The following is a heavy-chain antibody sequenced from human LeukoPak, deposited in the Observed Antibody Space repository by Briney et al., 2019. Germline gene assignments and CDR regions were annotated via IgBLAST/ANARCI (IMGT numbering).Heavy chain of an antibody. V-gene: IGHV3-7*01. J-gene: IGHJ4*02. CDR3: AKDRGVDDYYFDY. Sequence: GGSLRLSCAASGFTFSSYWMSWVRQAPGKGLEWVANIKQDGSEKYYVDSVKGRFTISRDNSKNTLYLQMNSLRAEDTAVYYCAKDRGVDDYYFDYWGQGTLVTVSS. D-gene: IGHD3-3*01. CDR2: IKQDGSEK. CDR1: GFTFSSYW.